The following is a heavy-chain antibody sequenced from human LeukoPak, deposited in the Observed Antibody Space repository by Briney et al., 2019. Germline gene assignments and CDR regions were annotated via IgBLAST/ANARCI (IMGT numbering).Heavy chain of an antibody. CDR2: ISGSGGST. D-gene: IGHD6-19*01. CDR3: ARALTPTIALAGTFDY. V-gene: IGHV3-23*01. CDR1: GFTFSSYA. J-gene: IGHJ4*02. Sequence: GGSLRLSCAASGFTFSSYAMSWVRQAPGKGLEWVSAISGSGGSTYYADSVKGRFTISRDNSKNSLYLQMYSLRAEDTAVYYCARALTPTIALAGTFDYWGQGSLVTVSS.